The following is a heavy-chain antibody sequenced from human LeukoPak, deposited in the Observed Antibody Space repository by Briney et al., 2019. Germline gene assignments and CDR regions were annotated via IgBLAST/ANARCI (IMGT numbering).Heavy chain of an antibody. Sequence: SQTLSLTCAISGYSVSNNSADWNCITHSPSRALEWLRSTYYRSKWYNHYAVSVQSRITINPYTSKNQFSLQLNSVTPEDTAVYYCARDKRTGDYYGMDVWGQGTTVTVSS. J-gene: IGHJ6*02. CDR1: GYSVSNNSAD. CDR3: ARDKRTGDYYGMDV. D-gene: IGHD7-27*01. V-gene: IGHV6-1*01. CDR2: TYYRSKWYN.